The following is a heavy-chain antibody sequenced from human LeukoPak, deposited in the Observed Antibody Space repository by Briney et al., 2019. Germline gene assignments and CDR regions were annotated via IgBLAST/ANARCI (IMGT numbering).Heavy chain of an antibody. V-gene: IGHV1-46*01. CDR3: ARHPSPQLHHFDY. J-gene: IGHJ4*02. CDR1: GYTFTGYY. D-gene: IGHD2-2*01. Sequence: GASVTVSCTASGYTFTGYYMHWVRQAPGQGLEWMGIINPTGDSTSYAQKFQARVTMTRDTSTNTVYMELSSLRSEDTAVYYCARHPSPQLHHFDYWGQGTLVTVSS. CDR2: INPTGDST.